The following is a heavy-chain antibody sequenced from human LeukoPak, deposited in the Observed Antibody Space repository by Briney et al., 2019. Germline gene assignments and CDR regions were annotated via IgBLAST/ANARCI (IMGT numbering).Heavy chain of an antibody. Sequence: ASVKVSCTASGYTFTSYYMHWVRQAPGQGLEWMGIINPSGGSTSYAQKFQGRVTMTRDTSTSTVYMELSSLRSEDTAAYYCARGGRDGYIDFWGQGTLVTVSS. V-gene: IGHV1-46*01. D-gene: IGHD5-24*01. CDR2: INPSGGST. J-gene: IGHJ4*02. CDR1: GYTFTSYY. CDR3: ARGGRDGYIDF.